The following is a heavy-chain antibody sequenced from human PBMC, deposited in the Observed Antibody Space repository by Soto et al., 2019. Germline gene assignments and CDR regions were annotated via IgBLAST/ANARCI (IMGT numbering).Heavy chain of an antibody. CDR1: GFTFTSYA. J-gene: IGHJ4*02. D-gene: IGHD4-17*01. Sequence: EVQLLESGGGLVQPGGSLRLSCAASGFTFTSYAMSWVRQAPGKGLEWVSAISDTGSGTFYADSVRGRFTISRDNCRNTLYLQLPSLRAEDTAVYYCAIDHAWGRAVTTRFDYWGQGTLVTVSS. CDR2: ISDTGSGT. V-gene: IGHV3-23*01. CDR3: AIDHAWGRAVTTRFDY.